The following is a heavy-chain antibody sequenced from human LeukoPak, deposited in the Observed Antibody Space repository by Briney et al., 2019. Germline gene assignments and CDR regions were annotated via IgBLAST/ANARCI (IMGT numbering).Heavy chain of an antibody. J-gene: IGHJ5*02. Sequence: GASVNVSCKASGYTFTRYDINWVGQATGQELEGMGWMNPDSWNTGYAQKFQGRVTMTRNTSISPAYMELSSLRSEDTAVYYCARVVTARLYNWFDPWGQGTMVTVSS. D-gene: IGHD6-6*01. CDR3: ARVVTARLYNWFDP. V-gene: IGHV1-8*01. CDR2: MNPDSWNT. CDR1: GYTFTRYD.